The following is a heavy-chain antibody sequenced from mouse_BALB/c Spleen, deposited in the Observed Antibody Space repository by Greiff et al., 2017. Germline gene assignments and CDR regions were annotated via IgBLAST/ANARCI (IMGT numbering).Heavy chain of an antibody. D-gene: IGHD2-1*01. CDR2: IWGDGST. CDR1: GFSLTGYG. V-gene: IGHV2-6-7*01. Sequence: VQLQESGPGLVAPSQSLSITCTVSGFSLTGYGVNWVRQPPGKGLEWLGMIWGDGSTDYNSALKSRLSISKDNSKSQVFLKMNSLQTDDTARYYCAREGNYSWFAYWGQGTLVTDSA. CDR3: AREGNYSWFAY. J-gene: IGHJ3*01.